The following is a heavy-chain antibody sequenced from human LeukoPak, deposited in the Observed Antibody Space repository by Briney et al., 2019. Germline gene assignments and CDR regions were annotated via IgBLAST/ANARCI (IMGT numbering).Heavy chain of an antibody. V-gene: IGHV1-8*01. J-gene: IGHJ4*02. CDR3: ARGQGYSNSHHDY. CDR1: GYTFTTYD. Sequence: ASVKASCKASGYTFTTYDINWVRQATGQGLEWMGWMNPNSGNTGYAQKFQGRVTMSRDTSVSTAYMELSSLTSEDTAVYYCARGQGYSNSHHDYWGQGTLVTVSS. D-gene: IGHD6-6*01. CDR2: MNPNSGNT.